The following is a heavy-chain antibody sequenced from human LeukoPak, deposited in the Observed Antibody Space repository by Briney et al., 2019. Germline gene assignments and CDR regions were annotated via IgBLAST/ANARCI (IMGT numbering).Heavy chain of an antibody. D-gene: IGHD1-26*01. CDR1: GFTVSSNY. Sequence: PGGSLRLSCAASGFTVSSNYMSWVRQAPGKGLEWVSVIYSGGSTYYADSVKGRFTISRDNSKNTLYLQMNSLRAEDTAVYYCARDYGSYFLPKYYYMDVWGKGTTVTVSS. CDR2: IYSGGST. V-gene: IGHV3-66*01. J-gene: IGHJ6*03. CDR3: ARDYGSYFLPKYYYMDV.